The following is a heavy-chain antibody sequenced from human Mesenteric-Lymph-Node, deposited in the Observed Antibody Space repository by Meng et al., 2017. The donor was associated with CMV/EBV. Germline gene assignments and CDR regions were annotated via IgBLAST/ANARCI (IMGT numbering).Heavy chain of an antibody. CDR2: IKQDGSQK. J-gene: IGHJ4*02. CDR3: ARGKGYSSNWYPGYFDY. CDR1: GFTFSSYW. Sequence: GGSLRLSCAASGFTFSSYWMSWVRQAPGRGLEWVANIKQDGSQKLYVDSVKGRFTISRDNAENTLDLQMSSLRAEDTAVYYCARGKGYSSNWYPGYFDYWGQGTLVTVSS. D-gene: IGHD6-13*01. V-gene: IGHV3-7*01.